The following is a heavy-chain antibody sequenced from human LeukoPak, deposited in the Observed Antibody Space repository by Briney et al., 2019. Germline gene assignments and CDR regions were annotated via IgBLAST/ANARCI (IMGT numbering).Heavy chain of an antibody. J-gene: IGHJ4*02. CDR3: ARGGLSIMGY. Sequence: GSLRLSCGASGITFSSYSMNWVRQAPGKGLEWVSYISSSGSTKYYADSVKGRFTISRDNARNSLCLQMNSLRAEDTAVYFCARGGLSIMGYWGQGTLVTVSS. CDR1: GITFSSYS. D-gene: IGHD2/OR15-2a*01. V-gene: IGHV3-48*01. CDR2: ISSSGSTK.